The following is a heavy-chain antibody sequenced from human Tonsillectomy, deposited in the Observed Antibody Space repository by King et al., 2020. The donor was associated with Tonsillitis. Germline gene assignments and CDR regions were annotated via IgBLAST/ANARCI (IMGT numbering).Heavy chain of an antibody. CDR1: GFTFRSYA. CDR3: ARDGDIVVVAVAMGAFDI. CDR2: ISFGGDNQ. J-gene: IGHJ3*02. V-gene: IGHV3-30-3*01. D-gene: IGHD2-15*01. Sequence: VQLVESGGGVVQPGRSLRLSCAASGFTFRSYAMHWVRQAPGKGLEWVAVISFGGDNQYYADSVKGRFTISRDNSKKTLYLQMNSLRVEDTALYYCARDGDIVVVAVAMGAFDIWGQGTKVTVSS.